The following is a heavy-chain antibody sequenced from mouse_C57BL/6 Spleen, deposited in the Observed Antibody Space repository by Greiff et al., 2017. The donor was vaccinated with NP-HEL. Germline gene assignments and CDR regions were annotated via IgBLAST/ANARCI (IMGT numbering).Heavy chain of an antibody. CDR2: INPGSGGT. CDR1: GYAFTNYL. Sequence: QVQLQQSGAELVRPGTSVKVSCKASGYAFTNYLIEWVKQRPGQGLEWIGVINPGSGGTNYNEKFKGKATLTADNSSSTAYMQLSSLTSEDSAVYFCARGYYGSREFPFAYWGQGTLVTVSA. V-gene: IGHV1-54*01. CDR3: ARGYYGSREFPFAY. J-gene: IGHJ3*01. D-gene: IGHD1-1*01.